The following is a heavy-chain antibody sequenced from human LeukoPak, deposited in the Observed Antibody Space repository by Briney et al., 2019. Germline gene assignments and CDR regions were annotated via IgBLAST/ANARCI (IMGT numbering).Heavy chain of an antibody. J-gene: IGHJ4*02. V-gene: IGHV1-18*01. CDR3: ARDREYYDTSGYLY. D-gene: IGHD3-22*01. CDR2: ISPYNGNT. Sequence: ASVTVSCKASGYTFTNYGINWVRQAPGQGLEWMGWISPYNGNTNYAQNLQGRVTMTTDTSTSTAYMELRSLRSDDTAVYYCARDREYYDTSGYLYWGQGTLVTVSS. CDR1: GYTFTNYG.